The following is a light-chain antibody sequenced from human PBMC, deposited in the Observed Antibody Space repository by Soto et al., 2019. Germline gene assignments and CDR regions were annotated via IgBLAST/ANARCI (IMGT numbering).Light chain of an antibody. CDR1: QSVLYSSNNKNY. CDR3: QQYYSAPRT. V-gene: IGKV4-1*01. J-gene: IGKJ2*01. Sequence: DIVMTQSPDSLAVSLGERATINCKSSQSVLYSSNNKNYLAWYQQKPGQPPKLLIYWASTRESGVPDRFSGSGSGTDLTLTISSLQAEDVAVYYCQQYYSAPRTFGQRTKLEIK. CDR2: WAS.